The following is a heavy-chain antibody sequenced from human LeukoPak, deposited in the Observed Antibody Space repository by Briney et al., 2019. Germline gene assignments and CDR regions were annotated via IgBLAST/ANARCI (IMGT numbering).Heavy chain of an antibody. V-gene: IGHV4-4*07. CDR2: IYTTGST. CDR1: GSSISSYY. J-gene: IGHJ4*02. CDR3: ARAAHSGSLAPFDY. D-gene: IGHD1-26*01. Sequence: KPSETLSLTCIVSGSSISSYYWSWIRQPAGKGLEWIGRIYTTGSTNYNPSLKSRVTMSVDTSKNQFSLKLSSVTAADTAVYYCARAAHSGSLAPFDYWGQGTLVTVSS.